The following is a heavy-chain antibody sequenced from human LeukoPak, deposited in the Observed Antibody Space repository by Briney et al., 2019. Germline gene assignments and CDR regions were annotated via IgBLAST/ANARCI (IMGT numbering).Heavy chain of an antibody. V-gene: IGHV3-23*01. CDR2: ISGSGGRT. Sequence: GGSLRLSCAASGFTFSRYVMSWVRQAPGKGVEGGSAISGSGGRTYYADSVKGGFTISRENSKNTLYLQMNSLRAEDTAVYYCAKDVYYYGSGSQTRVFDYWGQGTLVTVSS. D-gene: IGHD3-10*01. CDR1: GFTFSRYV. CDR3: AKDVYYYGSGSQTRVFDY. J-gene: IGHJ4*02.